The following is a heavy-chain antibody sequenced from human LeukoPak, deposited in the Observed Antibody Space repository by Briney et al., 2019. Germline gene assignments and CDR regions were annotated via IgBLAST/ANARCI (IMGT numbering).Heavy chain of an antibody. CDR3: ARDVNSGSYLDY. CDR2: ISSSSSFT. J-gene: IGHJ4*02. CDR1: GFTVSDYY. V-gene: IGHV3-11*05. D-gene: IGHD1-26*01. Sequence: GGSLRLSCAASGFTVSDYYMSWIRQAPGKGLEWVSYISSSSSFTNYADSVEGRFTISRDNAKNSLYLQMNSLRAEDTAVYYCARDVNSGSYLDYWGQGTLVTVSS.